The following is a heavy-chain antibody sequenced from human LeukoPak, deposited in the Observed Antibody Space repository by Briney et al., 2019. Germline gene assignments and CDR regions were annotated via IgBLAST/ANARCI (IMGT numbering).Heavy chain of an antibody. CDR3: ATKDVAAAGTPFDY. Sequence: SETLSLTCTVSGGSISSSSYYWGWIRQPPGKGLECIGNIYYSGSTYYNPSLKSRVTISVDTSKNQFSLKLTSVTAADTAVYYCATKDVAAAGTPFDYWGQGILVTVSS. CDR2: IYYSGST. J-gene: IGHJ4*02. CDR1: GGSISSSSYY. D-gene: IGHD2-15*01. V-gene: IGHV4-39*07.